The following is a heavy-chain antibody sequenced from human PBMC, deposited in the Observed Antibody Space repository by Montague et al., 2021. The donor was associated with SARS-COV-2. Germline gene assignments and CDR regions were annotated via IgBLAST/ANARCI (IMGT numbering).Heavy chain of an antibody. CDR1: AGSLSSRSNY. J-gene: IGHJ4*02. D-gene: IGHD2-8*02. Sequence: SETLSLTCTVSAGSLSSRSNYWGWIRQPPGMGLQWIGSVDSAGSTYYXPSLKSRVTISLDTSKNQFSLKLSSVTAADTAVYYCARDGYNRYWYKYWGQGALVTVSS. V-gene: IGHV4-39*07. CDR3: ARDGYNRYWYKY. CDR2: VDSAGST.